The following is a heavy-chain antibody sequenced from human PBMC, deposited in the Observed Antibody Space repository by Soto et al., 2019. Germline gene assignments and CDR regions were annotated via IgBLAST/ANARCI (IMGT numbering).Heavy chain of an antibody. D-gene: IGHD3-3*02. CDR3: ASPKIAFYNWFDP. CDR2: IYYSQTT. Sequence: TSETLSLTCTVSGGSISSYYWSWIRKPPAKGLEWIGYIYYSQTTNYNPSLKSRVTKSVDTSKTQFSLNLSSVTAADTAVYYCASPKIAFYNWFDPWGQGTLVTVSS. J-gene: IGHJ5*02. V-gene: IGHV4-59*08. CDR1: GGSISSYY.